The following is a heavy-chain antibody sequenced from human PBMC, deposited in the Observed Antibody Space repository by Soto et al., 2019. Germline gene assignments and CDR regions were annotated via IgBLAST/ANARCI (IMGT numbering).Heavy chain of an antibody. D-gene: IGHD3-10*01. Sequence: GGSLRLSCAASGFTFSSYSMNWVRQAPGKGLEWVSSISSSSSYIYYADSVKGRFTISRDNAKNSLYLQMNSLRAEDTAVYYCARDWYYGSGTEEYFDYWGQGTLVTVSS. J-gene: IGHJ4*02. CDR1: GFTFSSYS. CDR2: ISSSSSYI. V-gene: IGHV3-21*01. CDR3: ARDWYYGSGTEEYFDY.